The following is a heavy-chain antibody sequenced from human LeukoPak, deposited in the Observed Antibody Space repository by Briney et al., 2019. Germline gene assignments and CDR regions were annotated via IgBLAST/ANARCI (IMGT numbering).Heavy chain of an antibody. Sequence: PSETLSLNCAVYGGSFSGYYWSWIRQPPGKGLEWIGEINHSGSTNYNPSLKSRVTISVDTSKNQFSLKLSSVTAADTAVYYCARASWSGYRYYYYDMDVWGQGTTVTVSS. CDR1: GGSFSGYY. D-gene: IGHD3-3*01. J-gene: IGHJ6*02. CDR3: ARASWSGYRYYYYDMDV. CDR2: INHSGST. V-gene: IGHV4-34*01.